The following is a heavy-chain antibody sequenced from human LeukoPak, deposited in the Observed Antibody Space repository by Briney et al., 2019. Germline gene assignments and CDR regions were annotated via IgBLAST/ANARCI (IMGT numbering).Heavy chain of an antibody. J-gene: IGHJ4*02. CDR3: ARGGFDYYGTGRAFDV. V-gene: IGHV1-18*01. CDR1: GYSFPTYG. D-gene: IGHD3-10*01. Sequence: ASVKVSCKTSGYSFPTYGISWVRQAPGQGLEWMGWISNDNGITNYAPQFQGRVTLDTEAYTSTAYMELRNLRSDDTAVYYCARGGFDYYGTGRAFDVWGQGTLVTVSS. CDR2: ISNDNGIT.